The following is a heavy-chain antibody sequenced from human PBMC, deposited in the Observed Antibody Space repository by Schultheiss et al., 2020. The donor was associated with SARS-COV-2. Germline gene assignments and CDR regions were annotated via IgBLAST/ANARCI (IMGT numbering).Heavy chain of an antibody. J-gene: IGHJ2*01. CDR1: GGSISSYY. V-gene: IGHV4-59*01. D-gene: IGHD2-21*01. Sequence: SETLSLTCTVSGGSISSYYWSWIRQPPGKGLEWIGYIYYSGSTNYNPSLKSRVTISVDTSKNQFSLKLSSVTAADTAVYYCARDIFRLPRNFAGWYFDLWGRGTLVTVSS. CDR3: ARDIFRLPRNFAGWYFDL. CDR2: IYYSGST.